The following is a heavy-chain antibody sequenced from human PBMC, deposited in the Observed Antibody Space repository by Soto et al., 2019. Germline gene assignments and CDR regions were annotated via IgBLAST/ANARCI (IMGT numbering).Heavy chain of an antibody. CDR3: VRRGP. CDR2: LFAAGDA. J-gene: IGHJ5*02. V-gene: IGHV3-66*04. Sequence: EVQLEESGGGLVQPGESLRLSCAASGVSVSSDYMSWVRQASGKGLEWVSILFAAGDAYYADSVKGRFTISRDSSKNTLYLQMNNLRAEDTAVYYCVRRGPWGQGTLVTVSS. CDR1: GVSVSSDY.